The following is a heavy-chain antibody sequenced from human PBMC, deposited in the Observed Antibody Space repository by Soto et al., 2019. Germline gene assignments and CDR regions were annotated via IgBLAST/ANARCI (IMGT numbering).Heavy chain of an antibody. V-gene: IGHV1-8*01. D-gene: IGHD6-6*01. Sequence: ASVKVSCKASGYTFTNNDINWVRQAPGQXLEWIXWXNXXXNXTXSXEXXXXRVSLTWDTSISTAYMQLKSLKIDDTAVYYCAREVVETSSLWLDPWGQGTLVTVSS. CDR3: AREVVETSSLWLDP. CDR1: GYTFTNND. CDR2: XNXXXNXT. J-gene: IGHJ5*02.